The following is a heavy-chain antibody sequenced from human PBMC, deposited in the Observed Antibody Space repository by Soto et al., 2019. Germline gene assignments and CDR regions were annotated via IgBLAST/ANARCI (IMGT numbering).Heavy chain of an antibody. V-gene: IGHV3-23*01. J-gene: IGHJ6*02. CDR1: GFTFSSYA. CDR2: IGGSGVST. Sequence: EVQLRQSGGGLAQPGGSLRLSCAASGFTFSSYAMGWVRQAPGKGLEWVSNIGGSGVSTYYAGSVKCRFTISRDNSENTLNLQMNGLRADHTAVYYYVKISWLRPKDHLYFVMDVWAQGTTVTVSS. CDR3: VKISWLRPKDHLYFVMDV. D-gene: IGHD5-12*01.